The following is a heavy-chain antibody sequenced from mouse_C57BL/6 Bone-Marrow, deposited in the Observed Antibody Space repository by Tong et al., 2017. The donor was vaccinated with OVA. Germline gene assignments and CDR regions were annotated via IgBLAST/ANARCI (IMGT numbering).Heavy chain of an antibody. Sequence: DYTFTSYWMHWIKQRPEQGLERIGELNPSHGGTNYNEKFKSKATLTVDKSDSTAAMQRSRLTDEDSAVYYCSRNYWGQGTTLT. CDR3: SRNY. CDR2: LNPSHGGT. V-gene: IGHV1S81*02. CDR1: DYTFTSYW. J-gene: IGHJ2*01.